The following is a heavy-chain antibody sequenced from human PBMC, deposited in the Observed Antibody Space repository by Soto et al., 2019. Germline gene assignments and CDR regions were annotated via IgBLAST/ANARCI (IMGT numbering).Heavy chain of an antibody. D-gene: IGHD2-21*01. J-gene: IGHJ6*02. CDR1: GFTFSSYA. V-gene: IGHV3-30-3*01. CDR3: ARGVFARGGGSYYYYGMDV. CDR2: ISYDGSNK. Sequence: QVQLVESGGGVVQPGRSLRLSCAASGFTFSSYAMHWVRQAPGKGLEWVAVISYDGSNKYYADSVKGRFTISRDNSKNTLYLQMNSLRAEDKAVYYCARGVFARGGGSYYYYGMDVWGQGTTVTVSS.